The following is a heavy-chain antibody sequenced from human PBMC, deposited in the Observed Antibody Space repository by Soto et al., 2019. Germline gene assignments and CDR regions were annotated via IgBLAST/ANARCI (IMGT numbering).Heavy chain of an antibody. Sequence: SETLSLTCTVSGGSISSSSYYWGWIRQPPGKGLEWIGSIYYSGSTYYNPSLKSRVTISVDTSKNQFSLKLSSVTAADTAVYYCARLRLRYFDPDYWGQGTLVTVSS. D-gene: IGHD3-9*01. CDR1: GGSISSSSYY. V-gene: IGHV4-39*01. CDR2: IYYSGST. CDR3: ARLRLRYFDPDY. J-gene: IGHJ4*02.